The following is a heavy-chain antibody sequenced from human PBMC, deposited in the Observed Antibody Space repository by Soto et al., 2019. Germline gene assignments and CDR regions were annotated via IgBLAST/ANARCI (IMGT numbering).Heavy chain of an antibody. CDR2: IYYSGST. V-gene: IGHV4-31*03. Sequence: QVQLLESGPGLVKPSQTLSLTCTVSGGSISSGGYYWSWIRQHPGKGLEWIGYIYYSGSTYYNPCLKSRVTISVDTSKNQFSLKLSSVTAADTAVYYCARGPGIMAKIDYWGQGTLVTVSS. D-gene: IGHD3-16*01. CDR3: ARGPGIMAKIDY. J-gene: IGHJ4*02. CDR1: GGSISSGGYY.